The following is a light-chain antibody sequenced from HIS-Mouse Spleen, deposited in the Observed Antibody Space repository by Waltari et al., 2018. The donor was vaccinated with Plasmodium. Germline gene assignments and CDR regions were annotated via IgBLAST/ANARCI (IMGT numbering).Light chain of an antibody. CDR3: QQDYNLPYT. Sequence: EIVMTQSPATLSLSPGDRATLSCRASQSVSSSYLSWYQQKPGQAPRLLSYGASPRATGIPARFSGSGSGTDFTLTISSLQPEDFAVYYCQQDYNLPYTFGQGTKLEIK. J-gene: IGKJ2*01. CDR1: QSVSSSY. CDR2: GAS. V-gene: IGKV3D-7*01.